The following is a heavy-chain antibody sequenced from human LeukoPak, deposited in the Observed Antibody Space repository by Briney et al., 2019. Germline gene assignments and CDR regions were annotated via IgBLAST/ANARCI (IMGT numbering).Heavy chain of an antibody. CDR2: INAYNGKT. CDR1: DYIFTRSV. CDR3: ARDDRSNGSGSYYSFDY. J-gene: IGHJ4*02. V-gene: IGHV1-18*04. Sequence: ASVKASCTASDYIFTRSVISTVGESAGQRREWMGWINAYNGKTNYAQKLQGRVNMTTDTSTSTAYMKLRSLRSDDTAAYYCARDDRSNGSGSYYSFDYWGQGTLVTVSS. D-gene: IGHD3-10*01.